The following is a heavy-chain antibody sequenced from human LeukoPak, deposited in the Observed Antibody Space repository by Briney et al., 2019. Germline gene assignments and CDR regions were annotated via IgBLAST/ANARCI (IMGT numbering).Heavy chain of an antibody. J-gene: IGHJ4*02. CDR1: GFTFSSNS. Sequence: PGGSLRLSCAASGFTFSSNSMNWVRQAPGKGLEWVSSISSSSSFIFYADSVKGRFTISRNNAKNSLYLKMNSLRAEDTAVYYCARGMEFGVTSGFDYWGQGTLVSVSS. V-gene: IGHV3-21*01. CDR2: ISSSSSFI. D-gene: IGHD3-16*01. CDR3: ARGMEFGVTSGFDY.